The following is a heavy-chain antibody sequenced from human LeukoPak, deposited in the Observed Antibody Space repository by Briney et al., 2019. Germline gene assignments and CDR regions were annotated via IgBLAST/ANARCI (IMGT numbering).Heavy chain of an antibody. CDR3: ARSHDHLWGNYPDY. CDR1: GGPIDSTNW. V-gene: IGHV4/OR15-8*01. CDR2: IHHDGRI. J-gene: IGHJ4*02. Sequence: SETLSLTCDVSGGPIDSTNWWNRVRQPPGKGLEWIGEIHHDGRINYNPSLKSRVTLSVDKSKNQFSLRLNSVTAADTAMYYCARSHDHLWGNYPDYWGQGTLVTVSS. D-gene: IGHD3-16*02.